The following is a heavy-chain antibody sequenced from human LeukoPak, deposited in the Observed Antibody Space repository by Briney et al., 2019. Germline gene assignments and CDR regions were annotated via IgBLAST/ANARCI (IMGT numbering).Heavy chain of an antibody. CDR3: AKYESGTMLDY. Sequence: SETLSLTCTISGDSFSRNNYYWGLIRQPPGKGLEWIGTVYYNGNTQYNPSLKSRVTLSGDASKNQFSLRLRSVTAADTAVYHCAKYESGTMLDYWGQGILVTVFS. CDR1: GDSFSRNNYY. J-gene: IGHJ4*02. D-gene: IGHD6-13*01. CDR2: VYYNGNT. V-gene: IGHV4-39*01.